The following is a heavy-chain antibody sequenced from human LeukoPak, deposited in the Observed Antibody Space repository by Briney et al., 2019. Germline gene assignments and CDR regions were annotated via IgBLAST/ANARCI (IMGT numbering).Heavy chain of an antibody. D-gene: IGHD3-10*01. CDR1: GYTFTSYA. Sequence: ASVKVSCKASGYTFTSYAMHWVRQAPGQRLEWMGWINAGNGNTKYSQKFQGRVTITRDTSASTAYMELSSLRSEDTAVYYCARVRAIASITMVRGVFDYWGQGTLVTVSS. V-gene: IGHV1-3*01. CDR3: ARVRAIASITMVRGVFDY. J-gene: IGHJ4*02. CDR2: INAGNGNT.